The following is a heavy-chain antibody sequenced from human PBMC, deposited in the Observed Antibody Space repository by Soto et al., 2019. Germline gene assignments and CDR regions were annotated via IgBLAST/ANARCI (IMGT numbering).Heavy chain of an antibody. CDR2: IYWDDDK. D-gene: IGHD6-6*01. J-gene: IGHJ6*03. CDR3: AHRQRAARPHLSMAV. V-gene: IGHV2-5*02. Sequence: SGPKLGNPTQPLTLTCTFPGFSLRSSGVGVGWIRQPPGKALEWLALIYWDDDKRYSPSLKSRLTITKDTSKNQVVLTMTNMDPVDTATYYCAHRQRAARPHLSMAVWGNRTTVTVSS. CDR1: GFSLRSSGVG.